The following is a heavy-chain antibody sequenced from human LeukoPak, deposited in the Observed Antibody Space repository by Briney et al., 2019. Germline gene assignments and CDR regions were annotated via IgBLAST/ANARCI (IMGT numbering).Heavy chain of an antibody. CDR3: ASYRDGYTEFDY. Sequence: SETLSLTCTVSGGSISSSSYYWGWIRQPPGKGLEWIGSIYYSGSTYYNPSLKSRVTISVDTSKNQFSLKLSSVTAADTAIYYCASYRDGYTEFDYWGQGTLVTVSS. D-gene: IGHD5-24*01. V-gene: IGHV4-39*07. J-gene: IGHJ4*02. CDR1: GGSISSSSYY. CDR2: IYYSGST.